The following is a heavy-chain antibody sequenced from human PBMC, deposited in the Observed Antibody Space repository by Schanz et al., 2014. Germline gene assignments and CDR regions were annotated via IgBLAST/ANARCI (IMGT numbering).Heavy chain of an antibody. CDR2: ISSSSSYI. CDR3: AKGMGYCSGGTCYDYYYYGLDV. Sequence: EVQLVESGGGLVRPGGSLGLSCVVSGFTVSSDHMSWVRQAPGKGLEWVSSISSSSSYIYYADSVKGRFTISRDNAKNSLYLQMNSLRAEDTAVFYCAKGMGYCSGGTCYDYYYYGLDVWGQGTLVTVSS. J-gene: IGHJ6*02. V-gene: IGHV3-21*04. CDR1: GFTVSSDH. D-gene: IGHD2-15*01.